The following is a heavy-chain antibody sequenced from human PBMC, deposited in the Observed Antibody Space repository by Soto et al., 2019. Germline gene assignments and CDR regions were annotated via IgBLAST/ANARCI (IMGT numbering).Heavy chain of an antibody. CDR1: GFTFSSYG. D-gene: IGHD5-12*01. J-gene: IGHJ4*02. CDR3: AKAPAPIVATIPYFGY. CDR2: ISYDGSNK. V-gene: IGHV3-30*18. Sequence: QVQLVESGGGVVQPGRSLRLSCAASGFTFSSYGMHWVRQAPGKGLEWVAVISYDGSNKYYADSVKGRFTISRDNSKNTLYLQMNSLRAEDTAVYYCAKAPAPIVATIPYFGYWGQGTLVTVSS.